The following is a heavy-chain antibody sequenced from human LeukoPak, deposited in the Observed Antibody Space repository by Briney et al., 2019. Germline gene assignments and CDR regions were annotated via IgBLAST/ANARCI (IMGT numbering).Heavy chain of an antibody. Sequence: PSETLSLTCAVYGGSFSGYSWTCIRQSPGKGLEWIGQINDRGSTKYNPSLKSRVAISVDTSKNQFFLILNSVTAADTAVYYCARGAPGYWGQGTLVTVSS. J-gene: IGHJ4*02. CDR2: INDRGST. CDR3: ARGAPGY. CDR1: GGSFSGYS. V-gene: IGHV4-34*01.